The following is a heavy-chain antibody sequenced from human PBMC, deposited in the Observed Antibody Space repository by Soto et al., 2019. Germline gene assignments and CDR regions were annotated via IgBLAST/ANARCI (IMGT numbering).Heavy chain of an antibody. CDR1: GYTLTELS. V-gene: IGHV1-24*01. CDR2: FDPEDGET. D-gene: IGHD6-6*01. CDR3: ASNGYSSSSAAFDY. Sequence: ASVKVSCKVSGYTLTELSMHWVRQAPGKGLEWMGGFDPEDGETIYAQKFQGRVTMTEDTSTDTAYMELSSLRSEDTAVYYCASNGYSSSSAAFDYWGQGTLVTVSS. J-gene: IGHJ4*02.